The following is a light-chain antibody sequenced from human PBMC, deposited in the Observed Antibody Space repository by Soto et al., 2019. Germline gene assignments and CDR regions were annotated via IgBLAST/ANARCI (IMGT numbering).Light chain of an antibody. V-gene: IGKV1-9*01. CDR1: QNIRNY. J-gene: IGKJ1*01. CDR2: AAS. Sequence: DIQMTQSPSSLSASVRDSVTITCRASQNIRNYLNWYQQKPGKAPKLLIYAASTLQSGVPSRFSGSGSGTDFTLTISSLQPEDFATYYCQQLNSYPPWTFGQGTKVDIK. CDR3: QQLNSYPPWT.